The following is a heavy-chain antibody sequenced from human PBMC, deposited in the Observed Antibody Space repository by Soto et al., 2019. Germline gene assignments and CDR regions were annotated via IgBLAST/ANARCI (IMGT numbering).Heavy chain of an antibody. Sequence: PGGSLRLSCAASGFTFSSYGMNWVRQAPGKGLEWVAVVSYDEITKYYADSVKGRFTISRDNSKNTLYLQMNSLRAEDTAVYHCARDGYGDPLWGQDDFDYWGQGTLVTVSS. CDR2: VSYDEITK. V-gene: IGHV3-30*03. J-gene: IGHJ4*02. D-gene: IGHD4-17*01. CDR1: GFTFSSYG. CDR3: ARDGYGDPLWGQDDFDY.